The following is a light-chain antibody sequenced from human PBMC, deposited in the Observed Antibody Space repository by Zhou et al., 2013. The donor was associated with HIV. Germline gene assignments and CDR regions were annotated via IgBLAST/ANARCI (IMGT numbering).Light chain of an antibody. CDR3: HQFNSSPCT. CDR1: QSISTS. Sequence: DIQMTQSPSTLSASVGDRVTITCRASQSISTSLAWYQQKPGKAPKLLISKASSLESGVPSRFSGSGSGTEFTLTISSLQPDDFATYYCHQFNSSPCTFGQGTRLEIK. CDR2: KAS. V-gene: IGKV1-5*03. J-gene: IGKJ2*02.